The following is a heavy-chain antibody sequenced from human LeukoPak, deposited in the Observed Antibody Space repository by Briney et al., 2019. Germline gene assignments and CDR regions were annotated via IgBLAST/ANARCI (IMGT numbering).Heavy chain of an antibody. J-gene: IGHJ4*02. CDR2: INQDGSEK. CDR3: AGAQNYFDY. CDR1: GFTLSSYW. V-gene: IGHV3-7*01. Sequence: GGSLRLSCAGPGFTLSSYWMSWVRQAPGKGLEWVANINQDGSEKYYLDSVKGRFTISRDTAKNSLYLQMNSLRAEDTAVYYRAGAQNYFDYWGQGTLVTVSS.